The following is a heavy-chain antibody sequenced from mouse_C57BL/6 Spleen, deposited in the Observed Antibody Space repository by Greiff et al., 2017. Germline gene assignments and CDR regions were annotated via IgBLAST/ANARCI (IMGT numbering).Heavy chain of an antibody. D-gene: IGHD1-1*01. V-gene: IGHV1-82*01. CDR1: GYAFSSSW. J-gene: IGHJ2*01. CDR3: ERWEYGSSPWYFEY. CDR2: IYPGDGDT. Sequence: VQLQESGPELVKPGASVKISCKASGYAFSSSWMNWVKQRPGKGLEWIGRIYPGDGDTNYNGKFKGKATLTADKSSSTAYMQLSSLTSEDSAVYVCERWEYGSSPWYFEYWGQGTTLTVSS.